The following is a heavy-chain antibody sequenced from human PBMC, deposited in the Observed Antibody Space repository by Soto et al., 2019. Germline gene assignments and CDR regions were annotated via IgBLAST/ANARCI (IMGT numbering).Heavy chain of an antibody. Sequence: QVQLVQSGAEVKKPGASVKVSCKASGYTFTSYGISWVRQAPGQGLEWMGWISDYNGNTNYAQKLQGRVTMTTDTSTSTAYMELRSLRSDDTAVYYCARLWFGEFPGGWFDPWGQGTLVTVSS. CDR3: ARLWFGEFPGGWFDP. D-gene: IGHD3-10*01. V-gene: IGHV1-18*01. CDR1: GYTFTSYG. J-gene: IGHJ5*02. CDR2: ISDYNGNT.